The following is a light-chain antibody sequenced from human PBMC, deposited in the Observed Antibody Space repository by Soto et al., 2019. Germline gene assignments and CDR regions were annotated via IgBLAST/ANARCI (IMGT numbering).Light chain of an antibody. CDR1: SSDVGGYNY. CDR3: CSYAGSPYV. J-gene: IGLJ1*01. CDR2: DVS. V-gene: IGLV2-11*01. Sequence: QSALSQPRSVSGPPGQSLTISCTGTSSDVGGYNYVSWYQQHPGKAPKLMIYDVSKRPSGVPDRFSGSKSGNTASLTISGLQAEDEADYYCCSYAGSPYVFGTGTKVTVL.